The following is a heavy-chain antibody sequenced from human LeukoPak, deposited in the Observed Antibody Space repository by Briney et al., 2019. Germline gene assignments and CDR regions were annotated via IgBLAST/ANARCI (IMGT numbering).Heavy chain of an antibody. V-gene: IGHV4-30-4*01. CDR1: GGSISNVDYF. CDR3: ARDRIDGGIRGVYFDY. CDR2: ICYNGNT. J-gene: IGHJ4*02. D-gene: IGHD3-10*01. Sequence: PSETLSLTCTVSGGSISNVDYFWSWIRQPPGTDLEWIPNICYNGNTYYTPSLQSRVTISVDTSQNQFSLKLTSVTAADTAVYYCARDRIDGGIRGVYFDYWGRGTLNTVSS.